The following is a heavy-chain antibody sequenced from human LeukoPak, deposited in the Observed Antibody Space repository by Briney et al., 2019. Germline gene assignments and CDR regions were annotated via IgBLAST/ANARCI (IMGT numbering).Heavy chain of an antibody. CDR2: ICTAVDT. Sequence: GGSLRLSCAASGFTFSIYDMHWVRHATGKGLEWVSAICTAVDTYYPGSVKGRFTISRENAKNSLYLQMNSLRAGDTAVYYCARASYYYGSGSYYFDYWGQGTLVTVSS. CDR1: GFTFSIYD. J-gene: IGHJ4*02. V-gene: IGHV3-13*04. D-gene: IGHD3-10*01. CDR3: ARASYYYGSGSYYFDY.